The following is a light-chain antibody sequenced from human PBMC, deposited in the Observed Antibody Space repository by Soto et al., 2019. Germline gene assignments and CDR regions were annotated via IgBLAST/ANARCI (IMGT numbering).Light chain of an antibody. J-gene: IGLJ1*01. V-gene: IGLV2-8*01. CDR1: KNDIGVYDF. CDR3: TSYAGSNTYV. CDR2: EVV. Sequence: QSVLTQPPSASGSPGQSVTISCSGTKNDIGVYDFVSWYQHHPGKAPRLIIYEVVQRPSGVPDRFSGAKSGNTASLTVSGLQAADDADYFCTSYAGSNTYVSVSGTHVTV.